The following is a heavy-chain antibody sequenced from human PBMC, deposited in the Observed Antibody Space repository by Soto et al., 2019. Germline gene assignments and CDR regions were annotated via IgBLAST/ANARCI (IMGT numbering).Heavy chain of an antibody. CDR1: GGSISSYY. Sequence: SETLSLTCTVSGGSISSYYWSWIRQPPGKGLEWIGYMYYGGRTNYNPSLKSRVTISVDTSKMQVSLKLSSVTAADTAVYFCARGTPSPLLLRSSRGPWFDPWGQGTLVTVSS. D-gene: IGHD2-15*01. J-gene: IGHJ5*02. CDR2: MYYGGRT. V-gene: IGHV4-59*08. CDR3: ARGTPSPLLLRSSRGPWFDP.